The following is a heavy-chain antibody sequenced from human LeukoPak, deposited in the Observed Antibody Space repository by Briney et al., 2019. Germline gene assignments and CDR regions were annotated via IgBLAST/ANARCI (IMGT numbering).Heavy chain of an antibody. CDR3: ARAPPGAVAGTSYSNRFFRGAAFDI. J-gene: IGHJ3*02. CDR1: GGSISSGGYY. V-gene: IGHV4-61*08. Sequence: PSQTLSLTCTVSGGSISSGGYYWSWIRQPPGKGLEWIGYIYYSGSTNYNPSLKSRVTISVDTSKNQFSLKLSSVTAADTAVYYCARAPPGAVAGTSYSNRFFRGAAFDIWGQGTMVTVSS. D-gene: IGHD6-19*01. CDR2: IYYSGST.